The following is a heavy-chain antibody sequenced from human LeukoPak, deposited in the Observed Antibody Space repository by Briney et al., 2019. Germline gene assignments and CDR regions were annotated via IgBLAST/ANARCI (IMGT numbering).Heavy chain of an antibody. V-gene: IGHV3-30*18. CDR1: GFTFSSYG. Sequence: GRSLRLSCAASGFTFSSYGMHWVRQAPGKGLEWVAVISYDGSNKNYADSVKGRFTISRDNSKNTLYLQMNSLRAEDTAVYYCAKDLGYNGYDLGFDYWGQGTLVTASS. CDR2: ISYDGSNK. CDR3: AKDLGYNGYDLGFDY. D-gene: IGHD5-12*01. J-gene: IGHJ4*02.